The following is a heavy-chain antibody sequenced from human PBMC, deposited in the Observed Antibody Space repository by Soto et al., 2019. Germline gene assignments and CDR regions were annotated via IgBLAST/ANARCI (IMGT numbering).Heavy chain of an antibody. V-gene: IGHV3-72*01. Sequence: EVPLVESGGGLVQPGGSLRLSCAASGFTFSDHYMDWVRQAPGKGLEWVGRTRNKANSYTTEYAASVKGRFTISRDDSKNSLYLQMNSLKTEDTAVYYCARELDTAMDFDYWGQGTLVTVSS. CDR1: GFTFSDHY. D-gene: IGHD5-18*01. J-gene: IGHJ4*02. CDR3: ARELDTAMDFDY. CDR2: TRNKANSYTT.